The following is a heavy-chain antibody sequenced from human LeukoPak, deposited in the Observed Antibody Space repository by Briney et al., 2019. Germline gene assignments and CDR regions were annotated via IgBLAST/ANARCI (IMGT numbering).Heavy chain of an antibody. Sequence: PSETLSLTCAVYGVSFSGYYWSWIRQPPGKGLGWIGEINHSASTNYNPSLKSRVTISVDTSKNHVSLKLSSVTAADTAVYYCARGVETAAGSSHGARGEFDYWGQGALVTVSS. CDR3: ARGVETAAGSSHGARGEFDY. CDR2: INHSAST. J-gene: IGHJ4*02. D-gene: IGHD6-13*01. CDR1: GVSFSGYY. V-gene: IGHV4-34*01.